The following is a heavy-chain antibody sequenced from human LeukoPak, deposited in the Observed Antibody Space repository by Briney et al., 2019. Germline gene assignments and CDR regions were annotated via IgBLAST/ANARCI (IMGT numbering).Heavy chain of an antibody. D-gene: IGHD4-17*01. CDR3: AKEGSRTTVTTAHKSEYYYYYYGMDV. J-gene: IGHJ6*02. V-gene: IGHV3-30*18. CDR2: ISYGGSNK. Sequence: GGSLRLSCAASGFTFSSYGMHWVRQAPGKGLEWVAVISYGGSNKYYADSVKGRFTISRDNSKNTLYLQMNSLRAEDTAVYYCAKEGSRTTVTTAHKSEYYYYYYGMDVWGQGTTVTVSS. CDR1: GFTFSSYG.